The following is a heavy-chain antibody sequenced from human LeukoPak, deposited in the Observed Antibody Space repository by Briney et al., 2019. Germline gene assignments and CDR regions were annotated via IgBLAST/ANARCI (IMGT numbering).Heavy chain of an antibody. D-gene: IGHD2-21*01. J-gene: IGHJ4*02. V-gene: IGHV3-66*02. CDR1: GFTVFSDN. CDR3: AKRSRGYYDY. CDR2: VYSGDDGT. Sequence: GGSLRLSCAASGFTVFSDNMSWVRQSPGKGLEWVSVVYSGDDGTNYAESVRGRFTFSRDNSKNTVYLQMNSLRVEDTGVYYCAKRSRGYYDYWGQGTLVTVSS.